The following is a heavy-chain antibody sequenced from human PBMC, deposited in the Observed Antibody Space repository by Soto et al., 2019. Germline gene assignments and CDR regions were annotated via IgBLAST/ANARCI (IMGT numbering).Heavy chain of an antibody. CDR2: ISGSGGRS. V-gene: IGHV3-23*01. Sequence: EVQLLDSGGGLVQPGGSLRLSCAASGFTFSNYAMTWVRQGPGKGLEWVSGISGSGGRSYYADSLKGRFTISRDNSKSTLYLQMNSLRAEDTAVYYCAKAYFVSSSEQPYYFDYWGQGTLVTVSS. CDR3: AKAYFVSSSEQPYYFDY. D-gene: IGHD6-13*01. CDR1: GFTFSNYA. J-gene: IGHJ4*02.